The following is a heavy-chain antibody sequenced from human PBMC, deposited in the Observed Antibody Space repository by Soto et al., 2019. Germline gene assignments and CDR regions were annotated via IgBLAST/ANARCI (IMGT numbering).Heavy chain of an antibody. J-gene: IGHJ5*02. CDR2: IIPIFGTA. CDR3: ARTYSSGWNRGFDP. D-gene: IGHD6-19*01. CDR1: GGTFSSYA. Sequence: GASVKVSCKASGGTFSSYAISWVRQAPGQGLEWMGGIIPIFGTANYAQKFQGRVTITADESTSTAYMELSSLRSEDTAVYYCARTYSSGWNRGFDPWGQGTLVTVSS. V-gene: IGHV1-69*13.